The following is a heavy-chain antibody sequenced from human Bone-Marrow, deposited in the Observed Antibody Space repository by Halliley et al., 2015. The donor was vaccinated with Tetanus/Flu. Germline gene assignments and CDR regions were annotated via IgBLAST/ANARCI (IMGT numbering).Heavy chain of an antibody. CDR3: ARVKAVAGLDYYHYYGLDV. D-gene: IGHD6-19*01. Sequence: MYNDGPTNYADFVKGRFTMSRDKSKNTVSLEVNRVRAEDTAVYYCARVKAVAGLDYYHYYGLDVWGQGTTVTVSS. V-gene: IGHV3-53*01. J-gene: IGHJ6*02. CDR2: MYNDGPT.